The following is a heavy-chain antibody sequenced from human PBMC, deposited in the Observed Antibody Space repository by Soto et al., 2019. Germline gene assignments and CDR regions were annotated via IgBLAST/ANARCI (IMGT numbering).Heavy chain of an antibody. D-gene: IGHD3-22*01. J-gene: IGHJ6*01. V-gene: IGHV1-3*01. CDR3: ARDPNDSTAYSNHSYNGMEF. CDR2: INAGNGNT. Sequence: ASVKVSCKASGYTFTSYGIHWVRQAPGQRREWTGWINAGNGNTKYSEKFQGRVTITRDTSASTAYLELSSLRSEDTAVYYCARDPNDSTAYSNHSYNGMEFWRQGTMVKVSS. CDR1: GYTFTSYG.